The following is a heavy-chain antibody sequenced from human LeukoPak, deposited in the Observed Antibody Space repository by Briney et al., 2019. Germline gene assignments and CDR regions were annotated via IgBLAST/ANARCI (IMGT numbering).Heavy chain of an antibody. D-gene: IGHD2-21*02. CDR1: GFTFSSYS. CDR2: ITSSSTI. Sequence: PGGSLRLSCVASGFTFSSYSMNWVRQAPGKGLEWVSYITSSSTIYYADSVKGRFTISRDNAKNSLYLQMNSLRDEDTAVYYCARISDSRPDYWGQGTLVTVSS. CDR3: ARISDSRPDY. V-gene: IGHV3-48*02. J-gene: IGHJ4*02.